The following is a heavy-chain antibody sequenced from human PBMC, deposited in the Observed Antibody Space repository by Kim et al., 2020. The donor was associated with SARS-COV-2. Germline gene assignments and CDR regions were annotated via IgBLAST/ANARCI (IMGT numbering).Heavy chain of an antibody. CDR3: AREGQSEYSPIDY. Sequence: SETLSLTCTVSGGSISTYCWSWIRQPPGKGLEWIGYIYYSGSTNYNPSLKSRVTISVDTSKNQFSLKLSSVTAADTAVYYCAREGQSEYSPIDYWGQGTLVTVSS. CDR2: IYYSGST. J-gene: IGHJ4*02. V-gene: IGHV4-59*13. CDR1: GGSISTYC. D-gene: IGHD2-15*01.